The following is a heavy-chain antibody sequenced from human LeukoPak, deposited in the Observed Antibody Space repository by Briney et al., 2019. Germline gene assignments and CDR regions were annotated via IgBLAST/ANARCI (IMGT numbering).Heavy chain of an antibody. D-gene: IGHD3-10*01. Sequence: GGSLRLSCAASGFTFSRYWMSWVRQAPGKGPEWVANINQDGSEKYYVDSVKGRFTISRDNAKNSLYLEMNSLRAEDTAVYYCARDRALVSMVRGVMGYFYYYMDVWGKGTTVTISS. CDR2: INQDGSEK. CDR3: ARDRALVSMVRGVMGYFYYYMDV. V-gene: IGHV3-7*01. CDR1: GFTFSRYW. J-gene: IGHJ6*03.